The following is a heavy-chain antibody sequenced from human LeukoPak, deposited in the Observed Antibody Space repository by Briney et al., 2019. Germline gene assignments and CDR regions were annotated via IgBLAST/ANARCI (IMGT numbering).Heavy chain of an antibody. J-gene: IGHJ6*02. Sequence: GGSLRLSCAASGFTFSSYSMNWVRQAPGKGLEWVSSISSSSSYIYYADSVKGRFTISRDNAKNSLYLQMNSLRAEDTAVYYCARDNRIYYYYYYGMDVWGQGTTVTVSS. V-gene: IGHV3-21*01. CDR1: GFTFSSYS. CDR2: ISSSSSYI. CDR3: ARDNRIYYYYYYGMDV.